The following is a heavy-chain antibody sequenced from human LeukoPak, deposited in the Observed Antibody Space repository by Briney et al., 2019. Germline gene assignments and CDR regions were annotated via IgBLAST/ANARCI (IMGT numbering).Heavy chain of an antibody. CDR2: IYHSGST. Sequence: PSQTLSLTCAVSGGSISSGGYSWSWIRQPPGKGLEWIGYIYHSGSTYYNPSLKSRVTISVDRSKNQFSLKLSSVTAADTAVYYCARAWYSGYLDYWGQGTLVTVSS. CDR3: ARAWYSGYLDY. V-gene: IGHV4-30-2*01. J-gene: IGHJ4*02. D-gene: IGHD1-26*01. CDR1: GGSISSGGYS.